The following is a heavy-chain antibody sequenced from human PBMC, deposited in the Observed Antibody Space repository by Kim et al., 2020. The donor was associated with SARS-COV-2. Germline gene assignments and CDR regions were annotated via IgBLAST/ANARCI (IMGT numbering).Heavy chain of an antibody. Sequence: GSGGSTYYADSTKGRFTISRDNSKNTLYLQMNSMGTEDTAVYYCARPGDYWGQGTLGTVSS. CDR3: ARPGDY. V-gene: IGHV3-23*01. J-gene: IGHJ4*02. CDR2: GSGGST.